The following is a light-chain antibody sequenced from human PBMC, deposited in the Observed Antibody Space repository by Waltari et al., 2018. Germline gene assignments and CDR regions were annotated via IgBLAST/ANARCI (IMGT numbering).Light chain of an antibody. CDR3: LEDHNFPILT. J-gene: IGKJ4*01. CDR1: QDIRTS. Sequence: AIQMTQSPSSLSASVGDRVTITCRASQDIRTSLGWYQQKPGKAPKLLIYAASSLQSGVPSRFSGSGSGIDFTLTISSLQPEDFATYFCLEDHNFPILTFGGGTRVEIK. V-gene: IGKV1-6*01. CDR2: AAS.